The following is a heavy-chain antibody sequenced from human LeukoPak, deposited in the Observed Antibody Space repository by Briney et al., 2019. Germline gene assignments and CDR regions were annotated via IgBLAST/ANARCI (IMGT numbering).Heavy chain of an antibody. CDR1: GYNFTSYW. J-gene: IGHJ3*02. D-gene: IGHD6-19*01. Sequence: GEALKISCKGSGYNFTSYWIGWVRQMPGKGLEWMGIIYPGDSDTRNSPSFQGQVTISADKSISTAYVQWSSLKASDTAMYYCARGAVAGNAYAFDIWGQGTMVTVSS. CDR2: IYPGDSDT. CDR3: ARGAVAGNAYAFDI. V-gene: IGHV5-51*01.